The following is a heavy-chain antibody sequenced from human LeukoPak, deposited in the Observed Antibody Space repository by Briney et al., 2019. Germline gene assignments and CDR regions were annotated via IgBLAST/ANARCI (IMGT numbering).Heavy chain of an antibody. Sequence: SETLSLTCTVSGYSVSSGYYWGWIRQPPGKGLEWIGEINHSGSTNYNPSLKSRVTISVDTSKNQFSLKLSSVTAADTAVYYCARGRRYYYGSGSSTYFDYWGQGTLVTVSS. D-gene: IGHD3-10*01. J-gene: IGHJ4*02. CDR2: INHSGST. CDR3: ARGRRYYYGSGSSTYFDY. CDR1: GYSVSSGYY. V-gene: IGHV4-38-2*02.